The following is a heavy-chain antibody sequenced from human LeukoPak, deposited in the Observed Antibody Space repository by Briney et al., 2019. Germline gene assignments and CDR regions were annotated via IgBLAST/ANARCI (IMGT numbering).Heavy chain of an antibody. V-gene: IGHV3-30-3*01. CDR1: GFTFSGYA. J-gene: IGHJ5*02. CDR3: ARSPYGSGTTNWFNP. D-gene: IGHD3-10*01. CDR2: ISYDGSNK. Sequence: XGSLRLSCAASGFTFSGYAMHWVRQAPGKGLEWVAVISYDGSNKYYADSVKGRFTISRDNSKNTLYLQMNSLRAEDTAVYYCARSPYGSGTTNWFNPWGQGTLVTVSS.